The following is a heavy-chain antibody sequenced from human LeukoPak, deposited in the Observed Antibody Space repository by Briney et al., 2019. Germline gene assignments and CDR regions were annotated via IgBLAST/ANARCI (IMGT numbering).Heavy chain of an antibody. J-gene: IGHJ4*02. D-gene: IGHD2-8*01. CDR3: ARQAHCTSDLCYPFDY. CDR2: IHYSGST. CDR1: GGSISGYY. V-gene: IGHV4-59*08. Sequence: SETLSLTCTVSGGSISGYYWSWIRQPPGKGLEWIGYIHYSGSTNYNPSLKSRVTISEDTTKNQFSLKLSSVTAADTAVYYCARQAHCTSDLCYPFDYWGQGTLVTVSS.